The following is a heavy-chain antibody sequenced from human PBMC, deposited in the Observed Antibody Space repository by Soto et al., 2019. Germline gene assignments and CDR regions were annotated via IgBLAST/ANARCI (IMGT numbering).Heavy chain of an antibody. D-gene: IGHD6-19*01. V-gene: IGHV1-18*01. J-gene: IGHJ3*02. CDR3: ARASTESSGWPNDAFDI. CDR1: GYTFTSYG. Sequence: GASVKVSCKASGYTFTSYGISWVRQAPGQGLEWMGWISAYNGNTNYAQKLQGRVTTTTDTSTSTAYMELRSLRSDDTAVYYCARASTESSGWPNDAFDIWGQGTMVTVSS. CDR2: ISAYNGNT.